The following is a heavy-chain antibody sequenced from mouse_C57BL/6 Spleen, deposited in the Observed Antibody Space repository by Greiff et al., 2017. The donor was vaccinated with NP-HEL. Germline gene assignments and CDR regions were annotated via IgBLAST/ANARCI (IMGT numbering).Heavy chain of an antibody. Sequence: QVQLQQPGAELVMPGASVKLSCKASGYTFTSYWMHWVKQRPGQGLEWIGEIDPSDSSTNYNQKFKGKSTLTVDKSSSTAYMQLSSLTSEDSAVYYCARGPYYYGSSYGSYFDYWGQGTTLTVSS. V-gene: IGHV1-69*01. D-gene: IGHD1-1*01. CDR2: IDPSDSST. J-gene: IGHJ2*01. CDR1: GYTFTSYW. CDR3: ARGPYYYGSSYGSYFDY.